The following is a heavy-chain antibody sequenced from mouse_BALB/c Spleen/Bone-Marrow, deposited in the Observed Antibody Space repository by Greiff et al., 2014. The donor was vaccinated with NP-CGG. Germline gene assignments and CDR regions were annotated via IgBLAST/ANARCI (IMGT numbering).Heavy chain of an antibody. CDR2: IDPANGST. Sequence: EVQLQESGAELVKPGASVKLSCTASGFNIKDTYMYWVKQRPEQGLEWIGRIDPANGSTKYDPKFQGKATITADTSSNTAYLQLSSLASEDTAVYYCANYYNGSSLFAYWGQGTLVTVSA. D-gene: IGHD1-1*01. CDR3: ANYYNGSSLFAY. V-gene: IGHV14-3*02. J-gene: IGHJ3*01. CDR1: GFNIKDTY.